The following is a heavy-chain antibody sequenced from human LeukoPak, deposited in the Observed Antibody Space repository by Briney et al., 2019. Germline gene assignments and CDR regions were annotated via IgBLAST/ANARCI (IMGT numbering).Heavy chain of an antibody. D-gene: IGHD6-13*01. CDR3: AKVAGPIMEQQVFDY. Sequence: AGGSLRLSCAASGFTFSSYGMHWVRQAPGKGLEWVAFIRYDGSNKYYADSVKGRFTISRDNSKNTLYLQMNSLRAEDTAVYYCAKVAGPIMEQQVFDYWGQGTLVTVSS. CDR2: IRYDGSNK. V-gene: IGHV3-30*02. CDR1: GFTFSSYG. J-gene: IGHJ4*02.